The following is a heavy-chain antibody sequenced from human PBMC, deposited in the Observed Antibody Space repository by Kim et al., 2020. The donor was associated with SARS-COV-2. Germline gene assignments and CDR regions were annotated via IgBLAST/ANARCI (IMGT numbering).Heavy chain of an antibody. CDR2: INHSGST. J-gene: IGHJ6*03. D-gene: IGHD3-10*01. CDR1: GGSFSGYY. Sequence: SETLSLTCAVYGGSFSGYYWSWIRQPPGKGLEWIGEINHSGSTNYNPSLKSRVTISVDTSKNQFSLKLSSVTAADTAVYYCARGRGLWFREVVTYYYYYYMDVWGKGTTVTVSS. V-gene: IGHV4-34*01. CDR3: ARGRGLWFREVVTYYYYYYMDV.